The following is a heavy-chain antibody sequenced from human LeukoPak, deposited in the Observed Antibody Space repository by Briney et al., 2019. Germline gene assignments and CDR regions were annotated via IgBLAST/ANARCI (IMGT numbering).Heavy chain of an antibody. CDR2: ISAYNGNT. Sequence: GASVKVSCKASGYTFTSYGISWVRQAPGQGLEWMGWISAYNGNTNYAQKLQGRVTMTTDTSTSTAYMELRSLRSEDTAVYYCARGPGLLCSGGGCYRGGSFDYWGQGTLVTVSS. J-gene: IGHJ4*02. D-gene: IGHD2-15*01. V-gene: IGHV1-18*01. CDR3: ARGPGLLCSGGGCYRGGSFDY. CDR1: GYTFTSYG.